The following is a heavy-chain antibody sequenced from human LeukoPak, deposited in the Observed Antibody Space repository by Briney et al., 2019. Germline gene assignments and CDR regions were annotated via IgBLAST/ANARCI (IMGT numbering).Heavy chain of an antibody. D-gene: IGHD3-16*01. J-gene: IGHJ4*02. V-gene: IGHV3-49*04. CDR3: TRDISKAFGYYFDY. Sequence: GSLRLSCTASGFTFGDYAMSWVRQAPGKGLEGVGFIRSKAYGGTTEYAASVKGRFTISRDDSKSIAYLQMNSLKTEDTAVYYCTRDISKAFGYYFDYWGQGTLVTVSS. CDR1: GFTFGDYA. CDR2: IRSKAYGGTT.